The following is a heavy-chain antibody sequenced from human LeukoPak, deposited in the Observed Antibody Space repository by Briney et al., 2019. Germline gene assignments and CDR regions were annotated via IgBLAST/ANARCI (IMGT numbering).Heavy chain of an antibody. J-gene: IGHJ3*02. CDR1: GYTFTGYY. V-gene: IGHV1-2*02. Sequence: ASVKVSCKASGYTFTGYYMHWVRQAPGQGLEWMGWINPNSGGTNYAQKFQGRVTMTRDTSISTAYMELSRLRSDDTAVHYCARFKVSDWDAFDIWGQGTMVTVSP. CDR3: ARFKVSDWDAFDI. D-gene: IGHD2-21*01. CDR2: INPNSGGT.